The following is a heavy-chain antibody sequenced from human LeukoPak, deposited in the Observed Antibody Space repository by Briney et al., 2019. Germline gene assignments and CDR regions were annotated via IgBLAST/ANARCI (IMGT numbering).Heavy chain of an antibody. D-gene: IGHD5-18*01. V-gene: IGHV6-1*01. CDR1: GDSVSSNSAA. Sequence: SQTLSLTCAISGDSVSSNSAAWNWIRQSSSRGLEWLGRTYYRSKWYNDYAVSVKSRITINPDTSKSQFSLQLNSVTPEDTAVYYCVFQLWLSGTFDYWGQGTLVTVSS. J-gene: IGHJ4*02. CDR2: TYYRSKWYN. CDR3: VFQLWLSGTFDY.